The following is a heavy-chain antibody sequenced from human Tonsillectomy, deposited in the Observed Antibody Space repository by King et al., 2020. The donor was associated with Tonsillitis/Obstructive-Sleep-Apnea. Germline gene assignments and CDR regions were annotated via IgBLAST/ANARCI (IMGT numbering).Heavy chain of an antibody. CDR2: ISGSGGSR. J-gene: IGHJ4*02. CDR3: AKGRTDKIPAAMGY. D-gene: IGHD2-2*01. Sequence: EVQLVESGGGLVQPGGSLRLSCAASGFTFSSYALSWVRQAPGRGLEWVSGISGSGGSRYYADSVKGRFTISRNNSKNTLYLQMNSLRAEDTAVYCCAKGRTDKIPAAMGYWGQGTLVTVSS. V-gene: IGHV3-23*04. CDR1: GFTFSSYA.